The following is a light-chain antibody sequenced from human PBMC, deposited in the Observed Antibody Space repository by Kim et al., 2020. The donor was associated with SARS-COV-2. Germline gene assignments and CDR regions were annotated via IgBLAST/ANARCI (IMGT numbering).Light chain of an antibody. Sequence: QSVLTQPPSVSGAPGQRITISCTGSSSNIGAGYDIHWYQQLPGTAPRLLIYGNNNRPSGVPDRFSGSKSGTSASLAITGLQAEDEADYYCQSYDNSLSGDVVFGGGTKLTVL. J-gene: IGLJ2*01. CDR1: SSNIGAGYD. CDR2: GNN. V-gene: IGLV1-40*01. CDR3: QSYDNSLSGDVV.